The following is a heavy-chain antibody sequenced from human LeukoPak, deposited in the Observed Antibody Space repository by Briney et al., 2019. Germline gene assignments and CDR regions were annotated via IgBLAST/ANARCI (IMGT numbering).Heavy chain of an antibody. J-gene: IGHJ4*02. CDR2: IRYDGSNK. CDR1: GFTFSSYG. D-gene: IGHD1-1*01. CDR3: AKDYWNDGGGYSDY. V-gene: IGHV3-30*02. Sequence: PGGSLRLSCAASGFTFSSYGMHWVRQAPGKGLEWVAFIRYDGSNKYYADSVKGRFTISRDNSKNTLYLQMNSLRAEDTAVYYCAKDYWNDGGGYSDYWGQGTLVTVSS.